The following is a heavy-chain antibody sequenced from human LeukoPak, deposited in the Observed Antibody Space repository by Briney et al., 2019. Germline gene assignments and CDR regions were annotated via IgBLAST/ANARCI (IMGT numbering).Heavy chain of an antibody. V-gene: IGHV3-53*01. CDR1: GFTFSSNY. Sequence: PGGSLRLSCAASGFTFSSNYTSWVRQVPGKGLEWVSVIYSGGSTYYADSVKGRFTISRDSSKNTLFLQMNSLRAEDTAVYYCVGTGPLSSNGWDFNYWGQGTLVTVSS. CDR2: IYSGGST. J-gene: IGHJ4*02. CDR3: VGTGPLSSNGWDFNY. D-gene: IGHD6-19*01.